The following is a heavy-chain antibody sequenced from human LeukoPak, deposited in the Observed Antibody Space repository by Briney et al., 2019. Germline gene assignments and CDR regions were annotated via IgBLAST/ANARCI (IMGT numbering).Heavy chain of an antibody. J-gene: IGHJ4*02. CDR1: GYSISSGYY. V-gene: IGHV4-38-2*02. Sequence: SETLSLTCTVSGYSISSGYYWGWIRQPPGKGLEWIGSIYHSGSTYYNPSLKSRVTISVDTSKNQFSLKLSSVTAADTAVYYCAVRWLQYDYWGQGTLVTVSS. D-gene: IGHD5-24*01. CDR3: AVRWLQYDY. CDR2: IYHSGST.